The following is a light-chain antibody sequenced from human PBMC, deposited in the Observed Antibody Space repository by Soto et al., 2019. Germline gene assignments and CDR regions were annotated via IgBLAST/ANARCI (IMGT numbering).Light chain of an antibody. Sequence: QSALTQPRSVSGSPGQSVAISCTGTSSDFGGYNCVSWYQQHPGKAPRLMIYDVSERPSGVPDRFSGSKSGNTASLTVSGLQAEDEADYYCSSYAGSNNFVVFGGGTKVTVL. CDR3: SSYAGSNNFVV. CDR1: SSDFGGYNC. V-gene: IGLV2-11*01. J-gene: IGLJ2*01. CDR2: DVS.